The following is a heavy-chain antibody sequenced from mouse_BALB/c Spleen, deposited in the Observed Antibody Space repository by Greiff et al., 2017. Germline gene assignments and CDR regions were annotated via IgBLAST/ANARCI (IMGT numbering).Heavy chain of an antibody. Sequence: QVHVKQSGPGLVAPSQSLSITCTVSGFSLTSYGVHWVRQPPGKGLEWLGVIWAGGSTNYNSALMSRLSISKDNSKSQVFLKMNSLQTDDTAMYYCAREGNYRYLFAYWGQGTLVTVSA. CDR1: GFSLTSYG. CDR3: AREGNYRYLFAY. J-gene: IGHJ3*01. D-gene: IGHD2-14*01. CDR2: IWAGGST. V-gene: IGHV2-9*02.